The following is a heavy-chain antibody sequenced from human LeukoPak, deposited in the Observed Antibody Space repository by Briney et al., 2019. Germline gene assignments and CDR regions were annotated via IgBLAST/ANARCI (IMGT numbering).Heavy chain of an antibody. D-gene: IGHD6-19*01. Sequence: GASVKVSCRASGYTFTSYGISWVRQAPGQGLEWMGWISAYNGNTNYAQKLQGRVTMATDTSTSTAYMELRSLRSDDTAVYYCAVAGFSVGNDYWGQGTLVTVSS. CDR3: AVAGFSVGNDY. V-gene: IGHV1-18*04. CDR2: ISAYNGNT. J-gene: IGHJ4*02. CDR1: GYTFTSYG.